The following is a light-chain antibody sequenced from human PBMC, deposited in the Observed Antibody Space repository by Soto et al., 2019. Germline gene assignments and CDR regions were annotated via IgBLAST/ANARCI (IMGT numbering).Light chain of an antibody. J-gene: IGLJ1*01. Sequence: QSVLTQPASVSGSPGQSITISCTGTSSDVGGYNYVCWYKQHPGKAPQLMIYEVTNRPSGVSDRFSGSKSGNTASLTISGLQAEDEADYYCSSYTSSSTLSVFGTGTKVTVL. CDR1: SSDVGGYNY. V-gene: IGLV2-14*01. CDR2: EVT. CDR3: SSYTSSSTLSV.